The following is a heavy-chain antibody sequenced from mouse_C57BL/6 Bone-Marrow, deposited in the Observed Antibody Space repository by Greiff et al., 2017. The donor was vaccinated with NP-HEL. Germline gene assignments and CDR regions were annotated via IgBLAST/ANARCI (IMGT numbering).Heavy chain of an antibody. Sequence: EVQVVESGAELVRPGASVKLSCTASGFNIKDDYMHWVKQRPEQGLEWIGWIDPANGDTEYASKFQGKATITADTSSNTAYLQLSSLTSEDTAVYYCTNGGTAWFAYWGQGTLVTVSA. CDR2: IDPANGDT. D-gene: IGHD1-1*01. CDR3: TNGGTAWFAY. CDR1: GFNIKDDY. J-gene: IGHJ3*01. V-gene: IGHV14-4*01.